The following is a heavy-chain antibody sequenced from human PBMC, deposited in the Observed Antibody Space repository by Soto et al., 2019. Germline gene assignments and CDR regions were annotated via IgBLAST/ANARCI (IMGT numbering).Heavy chain of an antibody. CDR1: GFPFSNYG. CDR3: TRGGTSATYWGLFDY. Sequence: EVQLVESGGGLVKPGGSRRLSCAAFGFPFSNYGTNWVRQAPGKGLVWVSRINGDGSTPTYADFVKGRFTISRDNAKNTLYLQMDSLGADDTAVYYCTRGGTSATYWGLFDYWGQGALVTVSS. CDR2: INGDGSTP. V-gene: IGHV3-74*01. J-gene: IGHJ4*02. D-gene: IGHD7-27*01.